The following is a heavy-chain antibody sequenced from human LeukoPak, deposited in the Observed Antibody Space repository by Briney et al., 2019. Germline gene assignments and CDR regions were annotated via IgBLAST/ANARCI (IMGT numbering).Heavy chain of an antibody. Sequence: GGSLTLSCAASGFTFSSYAMSWVRQAPGKGLEWVSAISGRGGSTYYADSVKGRFTISRDNSKNTLYLQMNSLRAEDTAVYYCAKDRGYSYGPRDYWGQGTLVTVSS. CDR2: ISGRGGST. CDR3: AKDRGYSYGPRDY. J-gene: IGHJ4*02. CDR1: GFTFSSYA. D-gene: IGHD5-18*01. V-gene: IGHV3-23*01.